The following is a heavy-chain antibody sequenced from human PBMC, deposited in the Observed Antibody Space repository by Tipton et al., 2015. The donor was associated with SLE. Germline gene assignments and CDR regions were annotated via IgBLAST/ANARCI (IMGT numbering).Heavy chain of an antibody. CDR3: ARDRQFTGWYFEL. CDR2: MDPNSGNS. J-gene: IGHJ2*01. D-gene: IGHD6-19*01. CDR1: GFTFNTYE. V-gene: IGHV1-8*02. Sequence: QLVQSGAEVKKPGASVKVSCKASGFTFNTYEINWVRQIPGQGLEWMGYMDPNSGNSGSAPKFQGRLTLTSDTSVSTAYMDLSSLRSDDTAFYYCARDRQFTGWYFELWGRGTLVTVSS.